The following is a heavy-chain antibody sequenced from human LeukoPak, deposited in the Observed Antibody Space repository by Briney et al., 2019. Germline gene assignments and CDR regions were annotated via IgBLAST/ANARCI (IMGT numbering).Heavy chain of an antibody. V-gene: IGHV2-5*02. CDR1: GFSFSTSGVG. D-gene: IGHD4-17*01. CDR2: IYWDDDK. J-gene: IGHJ3*02. Sequence: SGPTLVKPTQTLTLTCTFSGFSFSTSGVGVGWIRQPPGKALEWLALIYWDDDKRYIPSLKRRLTITKDTSKNQVVLTMTNMDPVDTATYYCARLTTVKMHDAVDIWGQGTTVTVSS. CDR3: ARLTTVKMHDAVDI.